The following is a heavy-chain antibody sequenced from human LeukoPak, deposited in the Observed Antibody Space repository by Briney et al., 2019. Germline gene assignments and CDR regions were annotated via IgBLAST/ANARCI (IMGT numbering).Heavy chain of an antibody. CDR3: AKGGAIPAAIGRGFFDY. J-gene: IGHJ4*02. CDR1: GFTFSSYS. D-gene: IGHD2-2*01. V-gene: IGHV3-48*01. CDR2: ISSSSSLI. Sequence: GGSLRLSCAASGFTFSSYSMNWVRQAPGKGLEWVSYISSSSSLIYYADSVKGRFTISRDNAKNSLYLQMNSLRPGDTAVYYCAKGGAIPAAIGRGFFDYWGQGTLVTVSS.